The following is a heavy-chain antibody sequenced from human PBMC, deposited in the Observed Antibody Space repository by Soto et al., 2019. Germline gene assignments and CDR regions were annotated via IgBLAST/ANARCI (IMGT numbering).Heavy chain of an antibody. CDR3: AKDERHGEAYWGGGYLYLMDV. D-gene: IGHD1-26*01. V-gene: IGHV3-23*01. CDR1: GLTFNSYA. Sequence: PGGSLRLSCAASGLTFNSYAMSWVRQAPGKGLEWVSGIGASGGTTYFADSVKGRFTISRDNSKNTLYLQMNSLRAGDTAVYYCAKDERHGEAYWGGGYLYLMDVWGPGTTVTVSS. CDR2: IGASGGTT. J-gene: IGHJ6*02.